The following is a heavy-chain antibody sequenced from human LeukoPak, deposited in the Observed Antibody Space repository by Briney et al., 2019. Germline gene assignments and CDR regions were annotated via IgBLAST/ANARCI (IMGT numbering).Heavy chain of an antibody. CDR3: ARNSWYRLGFDY. CDR2: IYHSGST. CDR1: GGSISSNNW. D-gene: IGHD2/OR15-2a*01. J-gene: IGHJ4*02. V-gene: IGHV4-4*02. Sequence: PSGTLSLTCAVSGGSISSNNWWSWVRQSPGKGLEWIGEIYHSGSTNYNPSLKGRVTISVDQSKNQFSLKLSSVTAADTAVYYCARNSWYRLGFDYWGQGTLVTVS.